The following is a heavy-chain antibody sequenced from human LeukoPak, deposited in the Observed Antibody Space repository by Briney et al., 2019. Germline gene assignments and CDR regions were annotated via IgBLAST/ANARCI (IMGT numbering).Heavy chain of an antibody. CDR2: ISGSGGST. CDR1: GFTFSNYA. CDR3: AKVGIRISLIVVVFTTADDWYFDL. J-gene: IGHJ2*01. V-gene: IGHV3-23*01. D-gene: IGHD3-22*01. Sequence: GGSLRLSGAASGFTFSNYAMSWVRQAPGKGLEWVSGISGSGGSTYYADSVKGRLTISRDNSKNTLYLQMDSLRAEDTAVYYCAKVGIRISLIVVVFTTADDWYFDLWGRGTPVTVSS.